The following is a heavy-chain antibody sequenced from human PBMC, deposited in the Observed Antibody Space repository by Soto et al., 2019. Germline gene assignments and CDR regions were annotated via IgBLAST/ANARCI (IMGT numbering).Heavy chain of an antibody. V-gene: IGHV4-4*02. D-gene: IGHD6-19*01. CDR1: GGSISSSNW. CDR3: AREDGSGWYFDY. J-gene: IGHJ4*02. Sequence: TLSLTCAVSGGSISSSNWWSWVRQPPGKGLEWIGEIYHSGSTNYNQSLKSRVTISVDKSKNQFSLKLSSVTAADTAVYYCAREDGSGWYFDYWGQGTLVTFSS. CDR2: IYHSGST.